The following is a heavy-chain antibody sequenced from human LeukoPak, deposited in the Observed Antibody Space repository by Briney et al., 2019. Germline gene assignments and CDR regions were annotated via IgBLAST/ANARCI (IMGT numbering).Heavy chain of an antibody. CDR2: IKPDGGET. CDR1: GFTFSSYW. J-gene: IGHJ4*02. Sequence: PGGSLRLSCGASGFTFSSYWMNWVRQAPGKGLEWVANIKPDGGETYYVDSVKGRFTIFRDNAKNSLCLQMNNLRAEDTAVYYCARDPHRGGDFDYWGQGTLVTVSS. V-gene: IGHV3-7*01. D-gene: IGHD3-16*01. CDR3: ARDPHRGGDFDY.